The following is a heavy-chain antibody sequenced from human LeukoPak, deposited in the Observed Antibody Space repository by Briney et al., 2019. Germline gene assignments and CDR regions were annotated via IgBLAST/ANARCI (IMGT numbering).Heavy chain of an antibody. J-gene: IGHJ3*02. Sequence: GGSLRLSCAASGFSFINAWMHWVRQAPGKGLVWVSRIRSDETTASYADSVKGRFTISRDNAKNTLYLQVNSLRAEDTAVYYCARGHYYGWGSLRDALDIWGQATVVTVSS. CDR2: IRSDETTA. CDR3: ARGHYYGWGSLRDALDI. V-gene: IGHV3-74*01. D-gene: IGHD3-10*01. CDR1: GFSFINAW.